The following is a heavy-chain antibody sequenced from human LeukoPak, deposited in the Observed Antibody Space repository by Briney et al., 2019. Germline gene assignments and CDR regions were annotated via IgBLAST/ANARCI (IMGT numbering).Heavy chain of an antibody. CDR3: VKSPSDGLDV. V-gene: IGHV3-64D*09. CDR2: IFANGDIT. CDR1: GFTFSTYP. Sequence: GGSLRLSCSASGFTFSTYPMHWVRQAPGKGLEYVSTIFANGDITSYAASVKGRFTTSRDNSKNTLYLQISSLRPEDTAVYYCVKSPSDGLDVWGQGATVTVSS. J-gene: IGHJ6*02.